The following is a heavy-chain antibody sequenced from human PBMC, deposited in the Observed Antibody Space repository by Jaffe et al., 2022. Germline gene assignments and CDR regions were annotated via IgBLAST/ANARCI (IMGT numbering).Heavy chain of an antibody. CDR1: GFTFSSYA. D-gene: IGHD2-15*01. V-gene: IGHV3-23*01. CDR2: ISGSGGST. CDR3: AKGWECSGGSCYSLRKYFQH. Sequence: EVQLLESGGGLVQPGGSLRLSCAASGFTFSSYAMSWVRQAPGKGLEWVSAISGSGGSTYYADSVKGRFTISRDNSKNTLYLQMNSLRAEDTAVYYCAKGWECSGGSCYSLRKYFQHWGQGTLVTVSS. J-gene: IGHJ1*01.